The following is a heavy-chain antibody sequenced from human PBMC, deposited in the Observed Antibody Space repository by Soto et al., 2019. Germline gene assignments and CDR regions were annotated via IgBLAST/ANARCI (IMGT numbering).Heavy chain of an antibody. J-gene: IGHJ5*02. CDR2: IIPIFGTA. V-gene: IGHV1-69*13. D-gene: IGHD3-3*01. CDR1: GGTFSSYA. CDR3: ARAYYYDFWSGYYLGWFDP. Sequence: AASVKVSCKASGGTFSSYAISWVRQAPGRGLEWMGGIIPIFGTANYAQKFQGRVTITADESTSTAYMELSSLRSEDTAVYYCARAYYYDFWSGYYLGWFDPWGQGTLVTVSS.